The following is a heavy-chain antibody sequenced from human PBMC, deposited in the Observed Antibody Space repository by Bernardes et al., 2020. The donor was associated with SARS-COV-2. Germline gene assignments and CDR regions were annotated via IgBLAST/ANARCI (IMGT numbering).Heavy chain of an antibody. V-gene: IGHV4-59*01. CDR3: ASVQGEGYYYGMDV. CDR2: IYYSGST. CDR1: GGSISSYY. D-gene: IGHD1-1*01. J-gene: IGHJ6*02. Sequence: SETLSLACTVSGGSISSYYWSWIRQPPGKGLEWIGYIYYSGSTNYNPSLKSRVTISVDTSKNQFSLKLSSVTAADTAVYYCASVQGEGYYYGMDVWGQGSTVTVA.